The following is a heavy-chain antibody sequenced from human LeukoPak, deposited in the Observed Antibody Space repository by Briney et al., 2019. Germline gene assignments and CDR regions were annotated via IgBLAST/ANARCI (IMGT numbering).Heavy chain of an antibody. J-gene: IGHJ4*02. D-gene: IGHD2-15*01. V-gene: IGHV1-24*01. CDR1: GYTLTELS. CDR2: FDPEDGGT. Sequence: ASVKVSCKVSGYTLTELSMHWVRQAPGKGLEWMGGFDPEDGGTIYAQKFQGRVTMTEDTSTDTAYMELSSLRSEDTAVYYCATGMVPGYCSGGSCSSSGDYWGQGTLVTVSS. CDR3: ATGMVPGYCSGGSCSSSGDY.